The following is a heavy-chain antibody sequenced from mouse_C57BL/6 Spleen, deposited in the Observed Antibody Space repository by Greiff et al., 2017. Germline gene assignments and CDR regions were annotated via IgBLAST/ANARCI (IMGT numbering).Heavy chain of an antibody. CDR1: GYAFTNYL. J-gene: IGHJ2*01. Sequence: QVQLQQPGAELVRPGTSVKVSCKASGYAFTNYLIEWVKQRPGQGLEWIGVINPGSGGTNYNEKFKGKATLTADKSSSTAYMQLSSLTSEDSAVYICASYYFDYWGQGTTLTVSS. V-gene: IGHV1-54*01. CDR3: ASYYFDY. CDR2: INPGSGGT.